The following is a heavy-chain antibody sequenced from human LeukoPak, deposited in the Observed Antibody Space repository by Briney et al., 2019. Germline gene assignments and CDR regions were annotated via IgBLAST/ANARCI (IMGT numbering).Heavy chain of an antibody. D-gene: IGHD3-10*01. V-gene: IGHV3-66*01. CDR3: AKELVLLWFGEFDY. CDR1: EFSVGSNY. CDR2: IYSGGST. J-gene: IGHJ4*02. Sequence: GGSLRLSCAASEFSVGSNYMTWVRQAPGKGLEWVSLIYSGGSTYYADSVKGRFTISRDNSKNTLYLQMNSLRAEDTAVYYCAKELVLLWFGEFDYWGQGTLVTVSS.